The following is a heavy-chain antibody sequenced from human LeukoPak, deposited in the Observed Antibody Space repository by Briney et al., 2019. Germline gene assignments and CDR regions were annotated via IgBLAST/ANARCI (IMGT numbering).Heavy chain of an antibody. Sequence: GASVKVSCKASGYTFTSYDINWVRQATGQGLEWMGWMNPNSGNTGYAQKFQGRVTITRNTSISTAYMELSSLRSEDTAVYYCARGRYLYCSSTSCYDAFDIWGQGTMVTVSS. CDR3: ARGRYLYCSSTSCYDAFDI. D-gene: IGHD2-2*01. V-gene: IGHV1-8*03. CDR2: MNPNSGNT. CDR1: GYTFTSYD. J-gene: IGHJ3*02.